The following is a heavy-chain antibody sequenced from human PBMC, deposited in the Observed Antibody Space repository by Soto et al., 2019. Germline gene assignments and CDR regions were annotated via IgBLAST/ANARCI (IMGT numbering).Heavy chain of an antibody. CDR2: IYYSGST. J-gene: IGHJ4*02. Sequence: SETLSLTCTVSGGSISSSSYYWGWIRQPPGKGLEWIGSIYYSGSTYYNPSLKSRVTISVDTSKNQFSLKLSSVTAADTAVYYCATLPNTAPGIAVAGTGYYFDYWGQGTLVTVSS. CDR1: GGSISSSSYY. D-gene: IGHD6-19*01. CDR3: ATLPNTAPGIAVAGTGYYFDY. V-gene: IGHV4-39*01.